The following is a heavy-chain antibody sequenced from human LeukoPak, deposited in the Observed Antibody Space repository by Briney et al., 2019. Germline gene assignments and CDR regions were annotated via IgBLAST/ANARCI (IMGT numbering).Heavy chain of an antibody. V-gene: IGHV3-21*04. Sequence: GGSLRLSCAASGFTFSSYSMNWVRQAPGKGLEWVSSISSSSSYIYYADSVKGRFTISRDNAKNSLYLQMNSLRAEDTAVYYCAKDHSYGYYYDSSGYYLDYWGQGTLVTVSS. J-gene: IGHJ4*02. CDR3: AKDHSYGYYYDSSGYYLDY. CDR2: ISSSSSYI. CDR1: GFTFSSYS. D-gene: IGHD3-22*01.